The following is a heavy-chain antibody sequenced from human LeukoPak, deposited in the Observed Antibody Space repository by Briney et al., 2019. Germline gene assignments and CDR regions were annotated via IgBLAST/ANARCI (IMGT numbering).Heavy chain of an antibody. CDR1: GFTIRTSG. Sequence: VGSLRLSCAASGFTIRTSGITWVRQAPGKGLEWVSSLSDNGVNTYYADSVKGRFTISRDNSKNTLYLQMSSLRVEDTAVYYCTEDRYSSRWYAYFDYWGQGTLVTVSS. CDR3: TEDRYSSRWYAYFDY. D-gene: IGHD6-13*01. CDR2: LSDNGVNT. J-gene: IGHJ4*02. V-gene: IGHV3-23*01.